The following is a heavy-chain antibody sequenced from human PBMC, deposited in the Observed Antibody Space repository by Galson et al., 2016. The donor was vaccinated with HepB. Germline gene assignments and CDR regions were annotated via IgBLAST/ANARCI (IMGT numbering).Heavy chain of an antibody. Sequence: SETLSLTCTVSGGSINNYYWSWIRQPPGEGLEWIGYIYYSGSTNYNPSLKSRVTISVDTSKKQFSLKVSSVTAGDTAVYYCAIASPAFDFWGQGTLVTVSA. D-gene: IGHD3-3*02. J-gene: IGHJ4*02. CDR2: IYYSGST. CDR3: AIASPAFDF. V-gene: IGHV4-59*08. CDR1: GGSINNYY.